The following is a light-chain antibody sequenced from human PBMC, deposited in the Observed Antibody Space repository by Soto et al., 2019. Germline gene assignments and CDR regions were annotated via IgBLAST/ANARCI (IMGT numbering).Light chain of an antibody. CDR1: QGISNY. CDR2: AAS. CDR3: LQHNNYPWT. J-gene: IGKJ1*01. V-gene: IGKV1-17*03. Sequence: DIQMTQSPSAMSASVGDRVTITCRASQGISNYLAWFQQKPGKVPKRLIYAASSLQGGVPSRFSCNGSGTEFTLTINSLQPEDSATYDCLQHNNYPWTFGQGTKVESK.